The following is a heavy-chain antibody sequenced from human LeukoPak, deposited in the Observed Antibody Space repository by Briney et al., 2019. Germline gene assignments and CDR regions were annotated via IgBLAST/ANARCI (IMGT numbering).Heavy chain of an antibody. CDR2: IYYSGST. J-gene: IGHJ4*02. CDR1: GGSISSYY. D-gene: IGHD3-22*01. Sequence: SETLSLTCTVSGGSISSYYWSWIRQPPGKGLEWIGYIYYSGSTNYNPSLKSRVTISVDTSKNQFSLKLGSVTAADTAVYYCARVGSPGDYDSSGYHFDYWGQGTLVTVSS. V-gene: IGHV4-59*01. CDR3: ARVGSPGDYDSSGYHFDY.